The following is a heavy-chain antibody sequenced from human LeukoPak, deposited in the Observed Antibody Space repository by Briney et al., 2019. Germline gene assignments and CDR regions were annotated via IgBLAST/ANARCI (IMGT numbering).Heavy chain of an antibody. Sequence: SVKVSCKASGGTFSSYPFTWVRQAPGQGLEWMGEITPIFGAANYAQTFQGRVTITADESTSTVFMELSSLRSDDTAFYYCARDHPSYGMGTLGYWGQGTLVTVSS. J-gene: IGHJ4*02. D-gene: IGHD5-18*01. V-gene: IGHV1-69*01. CDR3: ARDHPSYGMGTLGY. CDR1: GGTFSSYP. CDR2: ITPIFGAA.